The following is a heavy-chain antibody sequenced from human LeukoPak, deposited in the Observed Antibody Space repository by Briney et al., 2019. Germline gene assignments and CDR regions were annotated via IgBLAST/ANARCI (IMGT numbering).Heavy chain of an antibody. CDR1: VGSISSYS. CDR3: ARFDCSGGSCYYFDY. Sequence: PSETLSLTCTVSVGSISSYSWSWIRQPPGKGLEWFGYIYYSGSTNYNPSLKSRVTISVDTSKNQFSLKLSSVTAADTAVYYCARFDCSGGSCYYFDYWGQGTLVTVSS. V-gene: IGHV4-59*01. D-gene: IGHD2-15*01. J-gene: IGHJ4*02. CDR2: IYYSGST.